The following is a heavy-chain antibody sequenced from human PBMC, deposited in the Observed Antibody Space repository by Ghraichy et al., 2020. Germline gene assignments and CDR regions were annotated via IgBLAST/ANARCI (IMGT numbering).Heavy chain of an antibody. CDR3: ARDLEPSVGATRGNDAFDI. CDR2: IYYSGST. Sequence: SETLSLTCTVSGGSISSYYWSWIRQPPGKGLEWIGYIYYSGSTNYNPSLKSRVTISVDTSKNQFSLKLSSVTAADTAVYYCARDLEPSVGATRGNDAFDIWGQGTMVTVSS. D-gene: IGHD1-26*01. V-gene: IGHV4-59*01. J-gene: IGHJ3*02. CDR1: GGSISSYY.